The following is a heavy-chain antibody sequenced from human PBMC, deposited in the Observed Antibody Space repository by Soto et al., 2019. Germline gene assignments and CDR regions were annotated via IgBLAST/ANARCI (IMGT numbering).Heavy chain of an antibody. Sequence: GGSLRLSCAASGLTFSNAWMNWVRQAPGKGLEWVARIKSKNDGGATEYNAPVKGRFTISRDDSRDTVFLQMNSLKTEDSAVYYCTTDAEWGIWGQGTLVTVSS. D-gene: IGHD2-8*01. CDR3: TTDAEWGI. CDR1: GLTFSNAW. CDR2: IKSKNDGGAT. V-gene: IGHV3-15*07. J-gene: IGHJ3*02.